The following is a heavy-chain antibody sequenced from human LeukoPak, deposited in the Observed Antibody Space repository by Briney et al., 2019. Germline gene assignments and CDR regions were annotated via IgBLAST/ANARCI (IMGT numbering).Heavy chain of an antibody. V-gene: IGHV3-30*18. CDR3: AKDPRFGELVGGYFDY. CDR1: GFTFSSYG. J-gene: IGHJ4*02. D-gene: IGHD3-10*01. Sequence: GRSLRLSCAASGFTFSSYGMHWVRQAPGKGLEWVAVISYDGSNKYYADSVKGRFTISRDNSKNTLYLQMNSLRAEDTAVYYCAKDPRFGELVGGYFDYWGQGTLVTVSS. CDR2: ISYDGSNK.